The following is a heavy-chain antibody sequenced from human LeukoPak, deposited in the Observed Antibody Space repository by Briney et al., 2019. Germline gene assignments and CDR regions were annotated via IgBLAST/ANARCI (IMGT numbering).Heavy chain of an antibody. V-gene: IGHV4-4*09. J-gene: IGHJ5*02. CDR2: IYTSGST. CDR3: ARQRYCSSTSCSTPALFDP. CDR1: GGSISSYY. Sequence: PSETLSLTCTVSGGSISSYYWSWIRQPPGKGLEWIGYIYTSGSTNYNPSLKCRVTISVDTSKNQFSLKLSSVTAADTAVYYCARQRYCSSTSCSTPALFDPWGQGTLVTVSS. D-gene: IGHD2-2*01.